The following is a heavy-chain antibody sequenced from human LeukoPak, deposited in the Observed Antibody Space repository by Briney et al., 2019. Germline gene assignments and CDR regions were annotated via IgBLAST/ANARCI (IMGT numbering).Heavy chain of an antibody. CDR3: ARDYGDYVGGEVNWFDP. Sequence: ASVKVSCKASGYTFTSYYMHWVRQAPGQGLEWMGWINPNSGGTNYAQKFQGRVTMTRDTSISTAYMELSRLRSDDTAVYYCARDYGDYVGGEVNWFDPWGQGTLVTVSS. V-gene: IGHV1-2*02. CDR2: INPNSGGT. J-gene: IGHJ5*02. D-gene: IGHD4-17*01. CDR1: GYTFTSYY.